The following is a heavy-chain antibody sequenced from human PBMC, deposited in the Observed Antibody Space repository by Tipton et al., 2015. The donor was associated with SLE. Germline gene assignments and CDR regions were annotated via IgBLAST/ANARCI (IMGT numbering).Heavy chain of an antibody. J-gene: IGHJ5*02. CDR3: ARARPGYSSSWYFTWFDP. V-gene: IGHV4-34*01. CDR2: INHSGGT. CDR1: GGSFSGYY. Sequence: LRLSCAVYGGSFSGYYWSWIRQPPGKGLEWIGEINHSGGTNYNPSLKSRVTISVDTSKNQFSLKLSSVTAADTAVYYCARARPGYSSSWYFTWFDPWGQGTLVTVSS. D-gene: IGHD6-13*01.